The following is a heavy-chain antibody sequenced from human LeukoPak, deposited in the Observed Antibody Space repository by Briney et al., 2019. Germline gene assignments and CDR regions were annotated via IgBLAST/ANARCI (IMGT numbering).Heavy chain of an antibody. Sequence: QPGRSLRLSCAASGFTFSSYAMHWVRQAPGKGLEWVSSITGSSSYIHYADSVKGRFTISRDNAKNSLYLQMNSLRAEDTAVYYCARGFADFVWGSYPSSYWGQGILVTVSS. D-gene: IGHD3-16*02. CDR3: ARGFADFVWGSYPSSY. CDR1: GFTFSSYA. CDR2: ITGSSSYI. J-gene: IGHJ4*02. V-gene: IGHV3-21*01.